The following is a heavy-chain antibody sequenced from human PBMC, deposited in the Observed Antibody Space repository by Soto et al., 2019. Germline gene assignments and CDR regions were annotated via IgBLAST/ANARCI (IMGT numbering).Heavy chain of an antibody. CDR3: AKDEWAEEDILTGHPLFDY. CDR2: ISYDGSAK. CDR1: GFNFRSYG. D-gene: IGHD3-9*01. J-gene: IGHJ4*02. V-gene: IGHV3-30*18. Sequence: QVQLVESGGGVVQPGRSLRLSCAASGFNFRSYGMHWVRQAPGKGLEWVAVISYDGSAKWYVDSVKGRFTISRDTSKNILYRQMNSLRADDTAVYYCAKDEWAEEDILTGHPLFDYRGQGILVTVSS.